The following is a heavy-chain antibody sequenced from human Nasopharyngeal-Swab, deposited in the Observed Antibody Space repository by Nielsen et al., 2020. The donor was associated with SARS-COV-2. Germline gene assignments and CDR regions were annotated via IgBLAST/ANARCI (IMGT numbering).Heavy chain of an antibody. CDR2: INTNTGNP. CDR1: GYTFTSYA. Sequence: ASVKVSCKASGYTFTSYAMNWVRQAPGQGLEWMGWINTNTGNPTYAQGFTGRFVFSLDTSVSTAYLQISSLKAEDTAVYYCARDQQLPPPLYYYYYMDVWGKGTMVTVSS. J-gene: IGHJ6*03. V-gene: IGHV7-4-1*02. CDR3: ARDQQLPPPLYYYYYMDV. D-gene: IGHD6-13*01.